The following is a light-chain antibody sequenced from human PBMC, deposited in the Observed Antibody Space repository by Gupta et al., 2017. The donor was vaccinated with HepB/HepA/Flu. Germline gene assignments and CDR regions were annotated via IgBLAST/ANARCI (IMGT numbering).Light chain of an antibody. CDR2: DVN. CDR3: SSYKITNALDV. Sequence: QSALTPPASVSASPGQSIAISCTGTSSDIGGYNFVSWYQQHPGKAPKLILYDVNHRPSGVSNLFACSKASNAAFPTISGLQAEDEAYYYGSSYKITNALDVFGSGTKVTVL. V-gene: IGLV2-14*01. CDR1: SSDIGGYNF. J-gene: IGLJ1*01.